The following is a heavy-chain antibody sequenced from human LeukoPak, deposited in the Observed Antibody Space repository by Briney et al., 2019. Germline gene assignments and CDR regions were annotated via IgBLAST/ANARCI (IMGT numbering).Heavy chain of an antibody. D-gene: IGHD3-22*01. J-gene: IGHJ3*02. CDR3: ARATFTMTRNAFDI. Sequence: SETLSLTCTVSGGSISSYYWSWIRQPAGKGLEWIGRIYTSGSTNYNPSLKSRVTMSVDTSKNQFSLKLSPVTAADTAVYYCARATFTMTRNAFDIWGQGTMVTVSS. V-gene: IGHV4-4*07. CDR2: IYTSGST. CDR1: GGSISSYY.